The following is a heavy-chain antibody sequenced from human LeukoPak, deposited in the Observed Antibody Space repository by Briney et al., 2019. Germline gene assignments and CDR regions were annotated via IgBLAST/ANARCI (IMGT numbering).Heavy chain of an antibody. CDR1: GFTFSSYG. CDR3: ARTSSVTPTPSFDS. J-gene: IGHJ4*02. V-gene: IGHV3-33*01. Sequence: GRSLRLSCAASGFTFSSYGMHWVRQAPGKGLEWVAVIWYDGNNKYYAESVKGRFTISRDISKNTLYLQMNSLRAEDTAVYYCARTSSVTPTPSFDSWGQGTLVTVSS. D-gene: IGHD4-17*01. CDR2: IWYDGNNK.